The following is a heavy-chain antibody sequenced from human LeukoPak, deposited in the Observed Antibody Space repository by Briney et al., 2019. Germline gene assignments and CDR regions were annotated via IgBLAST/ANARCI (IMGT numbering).Heavy chain of an antibody. CDR1: GYTFSSYG. CDR2: ISGYNGNT. CDR3: ARDAGDY. J-gene: IGHJ4*02. V-gene: IGHV1-18*01. Sequence: GASVKVSCKASGYTFSSYGISWVRQAPGQGLEWMGWISGYNGNTNYAEKLQGRVTMTTDTSTSTVYMELRSLRSADTAVYYCARDAGDYWGQGTLVTVSS.